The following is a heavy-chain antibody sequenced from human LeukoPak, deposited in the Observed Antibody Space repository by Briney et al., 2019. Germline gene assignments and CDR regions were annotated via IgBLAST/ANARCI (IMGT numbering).Heavy chain of an antibody. D-gene: IGHD3-10*02. CDR1: GFTFSSYS. CDR3: AELGITMIGGV. J-gene: IGHJ6*04. Sequence: GGSLRLSCAASGFTFSSYSMNWVRQAPGKVLEWVSSISSSSSYIYYADSVEGRFTISRDNAKNSLYLQMNSLRAEDTAVYYCAELGITMIGGVWGKGTTVTISS. CDR2: ISSSSSYI. V-gene: IGHV3-21*01.